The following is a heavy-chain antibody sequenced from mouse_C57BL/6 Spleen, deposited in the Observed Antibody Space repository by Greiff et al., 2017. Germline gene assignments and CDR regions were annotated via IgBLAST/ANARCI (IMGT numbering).Heavy chain of an antibody. D-gene: IGHD2-3*01. J-gene: IGHJ2*01. CDR3: AKHGCYVDYFDY. CDR2: INPNNGGT. V-gene: IGHV1-26*01. CDR1: GYTFTDYY. Sequence: EVKLQQSGPELVKPGASVKISCKASGYTFTDYYMNWVNQSHGKSLEWIGDINPNNGGTSYNQKFKGKATLTVDKSSSTAYMEHRNLTSEESAVYYCAKHGCYVDYFDYWGQGTTLTVSS.